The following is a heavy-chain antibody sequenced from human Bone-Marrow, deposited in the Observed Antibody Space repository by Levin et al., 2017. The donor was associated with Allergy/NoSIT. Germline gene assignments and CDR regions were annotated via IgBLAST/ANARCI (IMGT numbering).Heavy chain of an antibody. J-gene: IGHJ4*02. Sequence: GESLKISCAASGFTFSSYGMHWVRQAPGKGLEWVAVIWYDGSNKYYADSVKGRFTISRDNSKNTLYLQMNSLRAEDTAVYYCARDRRIAAARPRVFDYWGQGTLVTVSS. CDR3: ARDRRIAAARPRVFDY. CDR2: IWYDGSNK. V-gene: IGHV3-33*01. D-gene: IGHD6-13*01. CDR1: GFTFSSYG.